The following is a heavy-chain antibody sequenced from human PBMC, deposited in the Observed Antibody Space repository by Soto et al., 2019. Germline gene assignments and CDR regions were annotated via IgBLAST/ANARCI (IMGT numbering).Heavy chain of an antibody. CDR2: IYTGGGT. CDR1: GFSVSSTY. D-gene: IGHD5-18*01. Sequence: EVQLVETGGGLIQPGGSLRLSCAGSGFSVSSTYMNWVRQAPGKGLEWVSVIYTGGGTYYAESVKGRFTISRDNSKNTLYLQMNSLRAEDTAIYYCARDNYSRYWGQGTLVTVSS. CDR3: ARDNYSRY. J-gene: IGHJ4*02. V-gene: IGHV3-53*02.